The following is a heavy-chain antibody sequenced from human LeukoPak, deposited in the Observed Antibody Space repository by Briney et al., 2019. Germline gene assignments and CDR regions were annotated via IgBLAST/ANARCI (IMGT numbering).Heavy chain of an antibody. Sequence: PGGSLRLSCAAPGFTFSSYAMSWVRQAPGKGLGWVSAISGSGSNTYYADSVKGRFTISRDNSKNTLYLQMNSLRVEDTAVYHCAKGVSSTWYTLDYWGQGTLVTVSS. CDR1: GFTFSSYA. CDR2: ISGSGSNT. J-gene: IGHJ4*02. D-gene: IGHD6-13*01. V-gene: IGHV3-23*01. CDR3: AKGVSSTWYTLDY.